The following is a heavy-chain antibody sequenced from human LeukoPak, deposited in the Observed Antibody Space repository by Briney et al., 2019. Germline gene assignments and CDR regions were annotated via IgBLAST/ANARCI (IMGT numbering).Heavy chain of an antibody. CDR2: ISAYNGNT. CDR3: ARVGPSITGTIGCDY. D-gene: IGHD1-7*01. CDR1: GYTFTSYG. Sequence: ASVKVSCKASGYTFTSYGISWVRQAPGQGLEWMGWISAYNGNTNYAEKLQGRVTMTTDTSTSTAYMELRSLRSDDTALYYCARVGPSITGTIGCDYWGQGTLVTDSS. J-gene: IGHJ4*02. V-gene: IGHV1-18*01.